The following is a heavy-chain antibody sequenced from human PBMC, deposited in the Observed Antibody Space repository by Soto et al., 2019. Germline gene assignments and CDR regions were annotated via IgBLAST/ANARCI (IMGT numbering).Heavy chain of an antibody. CDR1: GFTFSDYA. J-gene: IGHJ2*01. CDR3: AAPRRSTGWYFDL. CDR2: ISYDGRNT. Sequence: PGGSLRLSCAASGFTFSDYAMHWVRQAPGKGLQWVAFISYDGRNTYHTDSVQGRFTISRDNSKNTLSLQMNSLRADDTAIYYCAAPRRSTGWYFDLWGRGTMVTVSS. V-gene: IGHV3-30*10. D-gene: IGHD2-2*01.